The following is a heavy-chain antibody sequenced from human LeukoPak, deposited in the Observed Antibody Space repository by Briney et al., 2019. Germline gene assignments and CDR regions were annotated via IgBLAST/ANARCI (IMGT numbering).Heavy chain of an antibody. J-gene: IGHJ4*02. CDR3: ARAVRRGPDY. CDR2: ISSSSTI. D-gene: IGHD3-10*01. CDR1: GFTFSSYS. Sequence: GWSLRLSCAASGFTFSSYSMNWVRQAPGKGLAWVSYISSSSTIYYADSVKGRFTISRDNAKNSLYLQMNSLRAEDTAVYYCARAVRRGPDYWGQGTLVTVSS. V-gene: IGHV3-48*01.